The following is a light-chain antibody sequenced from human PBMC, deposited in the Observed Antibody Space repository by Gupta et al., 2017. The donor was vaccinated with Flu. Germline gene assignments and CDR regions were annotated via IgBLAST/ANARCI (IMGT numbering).Light chain of an antibody. CDR2: GAS. Sequence: IVLTQSPGTLSLSPGERATLSCRASQSDGSSYVAWYQQKPGQPPRLLIYGASSRATGIADRFSGSGSGTDFTLTISRLEPEDFAVYYCQHYRSSSTFGGGTKVEIK. CDR3: QHYRSSST. J-gene: IGKJ4*01. CDR1: QSDGSSY. V-gene: IGKV3-20*01.